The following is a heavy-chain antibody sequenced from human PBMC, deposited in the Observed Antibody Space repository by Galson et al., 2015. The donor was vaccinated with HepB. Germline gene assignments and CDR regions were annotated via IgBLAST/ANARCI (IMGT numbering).Heavy chain of an antibody. CDR1: GYTFTSYW. CDR2: INPNNGGT. J-gene: IGHJ4*02. D-gene: IGHD7-27*01. V-gene: IGHV1-2*04. CDR3: ARPLGGELGPFDS. Sequence: SVKVSCKASGYTFTSYWMHWVRQAPGQGLEWMGWINPNNGGTHSAQKFKGWVTMTRDTSTSTAYMELSNLKSDDTAVYYCARPLGGELGPFDSWGQGTLVTVSS.